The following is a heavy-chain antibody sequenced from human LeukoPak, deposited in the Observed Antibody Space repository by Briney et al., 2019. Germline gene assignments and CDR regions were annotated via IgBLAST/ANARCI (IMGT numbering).Heavy chain of an antibody. V-gene: IGHV1-24*01. D-gene: IGHD6-19*01. CDR1: GYTLTELS. J-gene: IGHJ4*02. CDR3: AADSSGWYDFDY. Sequence: ASVKVSCKVSGYTLTELSMHWVRQAPGKGLERMGGFDPEDGETIYAQKFQGRVTITEDTSTETAYMELSSLRSEDTAVYYCAADSSGWYDFDYWGQGTLVTVSS. CDR2: FDPEDGET.